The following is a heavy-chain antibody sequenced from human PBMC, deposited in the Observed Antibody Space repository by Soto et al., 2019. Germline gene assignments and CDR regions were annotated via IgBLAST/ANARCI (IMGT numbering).Heavy chain of an antibody. CDR3: ARVVGAPNWFDP. V-gene: IGHV3-72*01. CDR2: SRNKANSYTT. CDR1: GFTFSDHQ. D-gene: IGHD1-26*01. J-gene: IGHJ5*02. Sequence: GSLRLSCAASGFTFSDHQMDWVRQAPGKGLEWVGRSRNKANSYTTEYAASVKGRFTISRDDSKNSLYLQMNSLKIEDTAVYYCARVVGAPNWFDPWGPGTLVTVSS.